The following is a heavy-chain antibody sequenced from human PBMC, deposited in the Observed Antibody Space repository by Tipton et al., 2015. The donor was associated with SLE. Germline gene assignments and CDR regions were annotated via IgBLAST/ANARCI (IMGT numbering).Heavy chain of an antibody. CDR3: ARDDDYGGNSGFDY. V-gene: IGHV4-34*01. J-gene: IGHJ4*02. CDR1: GDSISSYY. Sequence: TLSLTCTVSGDSISSYYWSWIRQPPGKGLEWIGEINHSGSTNYNPSLKSRVTISVDTSKNQFSLKLSSVTAADTAVYYCARDDDYGGNSGFDYWGQGTLVTVSS. CDR2: INHSGST. D-gene: IGHD4-23*01.